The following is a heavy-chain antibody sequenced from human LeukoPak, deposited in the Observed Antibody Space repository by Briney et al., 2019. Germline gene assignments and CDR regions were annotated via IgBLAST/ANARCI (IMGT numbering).Heavy chain of an antibody. V-gene: IGHV4-59*08. J-gene: IGHJ4*02. CDR1: GGSISSYY. D-gene: IGHD1-26*01. Sequence: SETLSLTCTVSGGSISSYYWSWIRQPPGKGLEWIGYIYYSGSTNYNPSLKSRVTISVDTSKNQFSLKLRSVTAADTAVYYCARHLRGSYPAFDYWGQGTLVTVSS. CDR2: IYYSGST. CDR3: ARHLRGSYPAFDY.